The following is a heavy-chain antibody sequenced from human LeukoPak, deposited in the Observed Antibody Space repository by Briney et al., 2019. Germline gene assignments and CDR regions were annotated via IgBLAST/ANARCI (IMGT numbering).Heavy chain of an antibody. V-gene: IGHV3-23*01. CDR2: ISGSGGST. Sequence: QPGGSLRLSCGGSGFTFSSYAMSWVRQAPGKGLEWVSAISGSGGSTYYADSVKGRFTISRDNSKNTLYLQMNSLRAEDTAVYYCARALYYYDSSGKPPLDYWGQGTLVTVSS. J-gene: IGHJ4*02. CDR1: GFTFSSYA. CDR3: ARALYYYDSSGKPPLDY. D-gene: IGHD3-22*01.